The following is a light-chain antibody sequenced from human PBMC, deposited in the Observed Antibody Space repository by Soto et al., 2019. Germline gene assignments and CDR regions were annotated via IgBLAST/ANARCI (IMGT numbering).Light chain of an antibody. J-gene: IGKJ4*01. V-gene: IGKV1-39*01. CDR1: QSISSY. CDR2: AAS. Sequence: DIQMTQSPSSLSASVGDRVTITCRASQSISSYLNWYQQKPGKAPKLLIYAASSLQSGVPSRFSGSGSGTDFTLTISDLQPEDFASYYCQQSYNSPLTFGGGTKV. CDR3: QQSYNSPLT.